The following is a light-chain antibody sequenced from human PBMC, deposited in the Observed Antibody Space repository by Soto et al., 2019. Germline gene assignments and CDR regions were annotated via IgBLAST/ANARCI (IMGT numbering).Light chain of an antibody. CDR3: QTWGTGIVV. Sequence: QLVLTQSPSASASLGASVKVICTLSSGHSNYAIAWHQQQPEKGPRYLMKLNSDGSHTKGDGIPDRFSGSSSGAERYLTISSLQSDDEADYYCQTWGTGIVVFGGGTKLTVL. CDR2: LNSDGSH. CDR1: SGHSNYA. J-gene: IGLJ2*01. V-gene: IGLV4-69*01.